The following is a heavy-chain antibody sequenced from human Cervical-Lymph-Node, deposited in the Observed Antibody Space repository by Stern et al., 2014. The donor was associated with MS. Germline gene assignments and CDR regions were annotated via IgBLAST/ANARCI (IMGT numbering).Heavy chain of an antibody. Sequence: MQLVQSGAEVKKPGESLKISCKTAGYSFTNYWIGWVRPMPGKGREWMGIIYPSASDTRYSPSFQGQVIISADKSIGTAYLQWRSLKASDSGIYYCARGAPPENWGQGTLVTVSS. V-gene: IGHV5-51*03. CDR1: GYSFTNYW. J-gene: IGHJ4*02. D-gene: IGHD1-26*01. CDR2: IYPSASDT. CDR3: ARGAPPEN.